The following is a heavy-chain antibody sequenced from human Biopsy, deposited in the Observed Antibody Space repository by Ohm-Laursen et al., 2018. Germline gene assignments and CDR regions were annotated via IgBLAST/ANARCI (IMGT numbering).Heavy chain of an antibody. Sequence: SSVKVSCKASGGMFNSYTINWLRQAPGQGLQWMGGIMSLYNTTNYAQKFWDRITVTADKSTNTVYMTLSSLTSEDTAVYFCARGLGGYDYWYFDLWGRGTLVTVSS. CDR2: IMSLYNTT. CDR1: GGMFNSYT. J-gene: IGHJ2*01. V-gene: IGHV1-69*06. D-gene: IGHD5-12*01. CDR3: ARGLGGYDYWYFDL.